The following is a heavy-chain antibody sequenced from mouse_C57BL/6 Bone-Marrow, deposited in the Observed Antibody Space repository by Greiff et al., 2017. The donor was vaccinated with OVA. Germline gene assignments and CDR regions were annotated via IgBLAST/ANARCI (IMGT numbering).Heavy chain of an antibody. D-gene: IGHD1-1*01. V-gene: IGHV1-39*01. J-gene: IGHJ3*01. CDR1: GYSFTDYN. CDR2: INPNYGTT. Sequence: EVQLQQSGPGLVKPGASVKISCKASGYSFTDYNMNWVKQSNGKSLEWIGVINPNYGTTSYNQKFKGKATLTVDQSSSTAYLQLNSLTSEDSAVYYCTNYYGSSPFAYWGQGTLVTVSA. CDR3: TNYYGSSPFAY.